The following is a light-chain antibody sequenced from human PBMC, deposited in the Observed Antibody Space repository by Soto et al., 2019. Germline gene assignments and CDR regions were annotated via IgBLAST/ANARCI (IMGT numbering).Light chain of an antibody. CDR1: QSVSSY. CDR2: DAS. J-gene: IGKJ4*01. CDR3: QQRSDWTQLT. Sequence: EIVLTQSPATLSLSPGERATLSCRASQSVSSYLAWYQQKPGQAPRLLIYDASNRATGIPARFSGSGSGTDFNLTIGSLEPEAFAVYYCQQRSDWTQLTFGGGTKVESK. V-gene: IGKV3-11*01.